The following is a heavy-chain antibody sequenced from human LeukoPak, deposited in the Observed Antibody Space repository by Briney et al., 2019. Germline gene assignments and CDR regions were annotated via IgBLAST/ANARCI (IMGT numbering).Heavy chain of an antibody. CDR3: ARGPSSSWYTIDY. CDR2: INHSGST. J-gene: IGHJ4*02. CDR1: GGSFSGYY. D-gene: IGHD6-13*01. V-gene: IGHV4-34*01. Sequence: SETLSLTCAVYGGSFSGYYWSWIRQPPGKGLEWIGEINHSGSTNYNPSLKSRVTISVDTSKNQFSLKLSSVTAADTAVYYCARGPSSSWYTIDYWGQGTLVTVSS.